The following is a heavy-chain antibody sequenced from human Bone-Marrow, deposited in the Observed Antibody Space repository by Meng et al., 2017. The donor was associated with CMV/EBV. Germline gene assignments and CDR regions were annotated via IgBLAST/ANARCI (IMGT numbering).Heavy chain of an antibody. Sequence: ASVKVSCKTSGYTFTSYEIIWVRQATGQGLEWMGRINPNSGDTGYAQKFQGRVTLTRKTSINTAYMELNNLRSEDTAVYYCARRRIFGSYWGQGTLVTVSS. D-gene: IGHD3-3*01. J-gene: IGHJ4*02. CDR1: GYTFTSYE. CDR2: INPNSGDT. V-gene: IGHV1-8*01. CDR3: ARRRIFGSY.